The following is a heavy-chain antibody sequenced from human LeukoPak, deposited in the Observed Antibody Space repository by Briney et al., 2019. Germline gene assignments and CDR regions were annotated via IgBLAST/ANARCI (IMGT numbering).Heavy chain of an antibody. D-gene: IGHD4-23*01. CDR1: GGSISSYY. CDR3: ARSHDYGGLSFDY. Sequence: SETLSLTCTVSGGSISSYYWSWIRQPPGKGLEWIGYIYYSGSTNYNPSLKSRVTISVDTSKDQFSLKLSSVTAADTAVYYCARSHDYGGLSFDYWGQGTLVTVSS. CDR2: IYYSGST. V-gene: IGHV4-59*12. J-gene: IGHJ4*02.